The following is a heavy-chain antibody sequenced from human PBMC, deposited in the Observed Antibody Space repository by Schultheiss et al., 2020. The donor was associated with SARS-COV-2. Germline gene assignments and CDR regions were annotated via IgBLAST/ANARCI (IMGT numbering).Heavy chain of an antibody. D-gene: IGHD4-17*01. CDR1: AGSISSSSYY. CDR2: IYHSGST. CDR3: ARVSDYGGQNWFDP. V-gene: IGHV4-39*07. J-gene: IGHJ5*02. Sequence: SETLSLTCTVSAGSISSSSYYWGWIRQAPGKGLEWIGSIYHSGSTYYNPSLKSRVTISVDTSKNQFSLKLSSVTAADTAVYYCARVSDYGGQNWFDPWGQGTLVTVSS.